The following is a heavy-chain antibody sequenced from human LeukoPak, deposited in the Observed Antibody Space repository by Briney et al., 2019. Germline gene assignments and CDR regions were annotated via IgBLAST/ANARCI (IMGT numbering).Heavy chain of an antibody. D-gene: IGHD6-19*01. J-gene: IGHJ6*02. CDR2: ISYDGSNK. V-gene: IGHV3-30*18. CDR1: GFTFSIYG. Sequence: GRSLRLSCAASGFTFSIYGMHWVRQAPGKGVEGVAVISYDGSNKYYADSVKGRFTISRDNSKNTLYLRMNSLRAEDTAVYYCAKDRGSSGWYYGYYYYYGMDVWGQGTTVTVSS. CDR3: AKDRGSSGWYYGYYYYYGMDV.